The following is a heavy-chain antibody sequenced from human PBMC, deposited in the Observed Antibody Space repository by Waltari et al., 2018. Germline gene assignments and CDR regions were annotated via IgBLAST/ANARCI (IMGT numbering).Heavy chain of an antibody. D-gene: IGHD3-10*01. V-gene: IGHV3-74*03. CDR3: ARDRGTATPLDP. Sequence: EVQVVESGGGLVQPGGSLRLSCVASGFTFSSHWMHWVRQVSGKGLEWVSRITTDETNTAYADAVKGRFTVSRDNAKNTVYLQMTSVRAEDTGIYYCARDRGTATPLDPWGQGTVVTFSS. CDR1: GFTFSSHW. CDR2: ITTDETNT. J-gene: IGHJ5*02.